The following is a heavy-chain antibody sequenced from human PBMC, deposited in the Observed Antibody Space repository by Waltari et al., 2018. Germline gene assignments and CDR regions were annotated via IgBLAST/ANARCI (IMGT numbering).Heavy chain of an antibody. Sequence: QVQLQESGPGLVKPSETLSLTCTVSGGSISSYYWSWIRQPPGKGLEWIGYIYYRGSTNYNPSLKSRVTISVDTSKNQFSLKLSSVTAADTAVYYCARKWAYDSSGYYYVGAFDIWGQGTMVTVSS. CDR1: GGSISSYY. CDR2: IYYRGST. J-gene: IGHJ3*02. CDR3: ARKWAYDSSGYYYVGAFDI. D-gene: IGHD3-22*01. V-gene: IGHV4-59*01.